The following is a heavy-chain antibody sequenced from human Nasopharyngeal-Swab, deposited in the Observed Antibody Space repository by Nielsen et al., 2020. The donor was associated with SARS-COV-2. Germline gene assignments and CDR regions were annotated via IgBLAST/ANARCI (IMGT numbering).Heavy chain of an antibody. D-gene: IGHD2-2*01. CDR1: GGSVSSNDW. J-gene: IGHJ6*03. Sequence: SETLSLTCAVSGGSVSSNDWWTWVRQSPGKGLEWIGEVSHSGSINYNPSLKSRVTLSMDKSKRQFSLRLTSVSAADTAVYFCARGDLVVVPSPILGLGPFFYYFYLDVWGEGTTVIVSS. CDR2: VSHSGSI. V-gene: IGHV4-4*02. CDR3: ARGDLVVVPSPILGLGPFFYYFYLDV.